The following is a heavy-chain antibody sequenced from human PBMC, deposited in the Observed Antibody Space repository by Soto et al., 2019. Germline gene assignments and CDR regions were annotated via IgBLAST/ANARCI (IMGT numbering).Heavy chain of an antibody. CDR3: ARTYYDFWSSSYYYYMDV. CDR1: GGSISSYY. V-gene: IGHV4-59*01. Sequence: QVQLQESGPGLVKPSETLSLTCTVSGGSISSYYWSWIRQPPGKGLEWIGYIYYSGSTNYNPSLKSRVTISLDTSKNQFSLKLSSVTAADTAVYYCARTYYDFWSSSYYYYMDVWGKGTTVTVSS. D-gene: IGHD3-3*01. CDR2: IYYSGST. J-gene: IGHJ6*03.